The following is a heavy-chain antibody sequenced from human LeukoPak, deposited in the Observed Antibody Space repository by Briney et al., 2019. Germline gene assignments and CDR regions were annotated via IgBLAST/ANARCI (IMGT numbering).Heavy chain of an antibody. CDR1: GGTFSSYA. CDR3: ARCVGQWLVTWFDP. CDR2: IIPIFGTA. J-gene: IGHJ5*02. D-gene: IGHD6-19*01. Sequence: SVKVSCKASGGTFSSYAISWVGQAPGQGLEWMGGIIPIFGTANYAQKFQGRDTITADESTSTAYMELSSLRSEDTAVYYCARCVGQWLVTWFDPWGQGTLVTVSS. V-gene: IGHV1-69*01.